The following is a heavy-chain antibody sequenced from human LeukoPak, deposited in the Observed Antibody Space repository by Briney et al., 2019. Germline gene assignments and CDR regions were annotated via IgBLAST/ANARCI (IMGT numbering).Heavy chain of an antibody. J-gene: IGHJ4*02. D-gene: IGHD2-21*02. CDR1: GGSISSYY. Sequence: PSETLSLTCTVSGGSISSYYWSWIRQPPGKGLEWIGYIYYSGSTNYNPSLKSRVTISVDTSKNQFFLKLSSVTAADTAVYYCARLSRGDCLVDYWGQGTLVTVSS. CDR2: IYYSGST. V-gene: IGHV4-59*08. CDR3: ARLSRGDCLVDY.